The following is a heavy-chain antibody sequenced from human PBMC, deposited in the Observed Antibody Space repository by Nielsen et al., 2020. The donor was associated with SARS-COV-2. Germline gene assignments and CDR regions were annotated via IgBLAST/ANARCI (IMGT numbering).Heavy chain of an antibody. CDR3: ARDKWNSGSPRSFDY. V-gene: IGHV1-18*01. Sequence: ASVKVSCKASGYTFTSYGISWVRQAPGQGLEWMGWISGYNGNTEYAQKLQGRVTMTTDTSTSTAYMELRSLRSDDTAVYYCARDKWNSGSPRSFDYWGQGTLVTVSS. CDR2: ISGYNGNT. D-gene: IGHD1-26*01. CDR1: GYTFTSYG. J-gene: IGHJ4*02.